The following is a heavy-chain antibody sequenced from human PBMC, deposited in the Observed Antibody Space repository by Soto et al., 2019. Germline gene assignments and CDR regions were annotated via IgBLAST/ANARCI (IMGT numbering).Heavy chain of an antibody. CDR3: ARQYCSSTSCYLGMDV. CDR1: GYSFTSYW. D-gene: IGHD2-2*01. Sequence: GESLKISCKGSGYSFTSYWISGVRQMPGKGLEWMGRIDPSDSYTNYSPSFQGHVTISADKSISTAYLQWSSLKASDTAMYYCARQYCSSTSCYLGMDVWGQGTTVTVSS. V-gene: IGHV5-10-1*01. CDR2: IDPSDSYT. J-gene: IGHJ6*02.